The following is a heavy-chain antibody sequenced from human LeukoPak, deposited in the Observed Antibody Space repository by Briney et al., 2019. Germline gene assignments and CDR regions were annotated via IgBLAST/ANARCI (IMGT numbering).Heavy chain of an antibody. J-gene: IGHJ4*02. CDR1: GFTFSSYA. V-gene: IGHV3-30*04. CDR3: ARSRVDTAMVIVFDY. D-gene: IGHD5-18*01. CDR2: ISYDGSNK. Sequence: GGSLRLSCAASGFTFSSYAMHWVRRAPGKGLGWVAVISYDGSNKYYADSVKGRFTISRDNSKNTLYLQMNSLRAEDTAVYYCARSRVDTAMVIVFDYWGQGTLVTVSS.